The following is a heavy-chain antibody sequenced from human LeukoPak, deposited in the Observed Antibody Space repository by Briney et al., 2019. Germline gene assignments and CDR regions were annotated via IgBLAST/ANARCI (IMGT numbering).Heavy chain of an antibody. D-gene: IGHD4-17*01. CDR3: ASAYGDYSSFDY. Sequence: GGSLRLSCAASGFTFSSYSMNWVRRPPGKGLEWVSSISGSSGYIYYADSVKGRFTISRDNAKNSLYLQMNSLRAEDTAVYYCASAYGDYSSFDYWGQGTLVIVSS. CDR2: ISGSSGYI. J-gene: IGHJ4*02. V-gene: IGHV3-21*01. CDR1: GFTFSSYS.